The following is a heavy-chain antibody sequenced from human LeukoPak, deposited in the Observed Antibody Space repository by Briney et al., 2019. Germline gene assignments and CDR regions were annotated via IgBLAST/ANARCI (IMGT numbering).Heavy chain of an antibody. CDR2: MYSSGTT. D-gene: IGHD3/OR15-3a*01. CDR1: GGSISSYY. V-gene: IGHV4-4*07. J-gene: IGHJ3*02. Sequence: SETLSLTCTVSGGSISSYYWSWIRQPAGRGLEWIGRMYSSGTTNFNPSLKSRVTMSVDTSKNQISLKLSSVTAADTAVYYCARDQFRTGDRWHYDPFDIWGQGTLVTVSS. CDR3: ARDQFRTGDRWHYDPFDI.